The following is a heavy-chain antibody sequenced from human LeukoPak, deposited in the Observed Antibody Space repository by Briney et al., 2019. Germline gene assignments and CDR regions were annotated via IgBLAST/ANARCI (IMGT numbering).Heavy chain of an antibody. J-gene: IGHJ4*02. D-gene: IGHD3-22*01. CDR2: MNPNSGNT. CDR1: GYTFTSYD. Sequence: ASVKVSCKASGYTFTSYDINWVRQATGQGLGWMGWMNPNSGNTGYAQKFQGRVTMTRNTSISTAYMELSSLRSEDTAVYYCARVGYYDSSGYVDYWGQGTLVTVSS. CDR3: ARVGYYDSSGYVDY. V-gene: IGHV1-8*01.